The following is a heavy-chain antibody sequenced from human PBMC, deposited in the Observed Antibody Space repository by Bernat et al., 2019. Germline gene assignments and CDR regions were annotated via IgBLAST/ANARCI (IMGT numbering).Heavy chain of an antibody. J-gene: IGHJ4*02. CDR3: VRDNTNWAFDY. D-gene: IGHD7-27*01. Sequence: EVQLVESGGGVIQPGGSLRLSCAPSGFIFHAYVMHWVRQAPGMGLEWVSRISHDSSATSYADSVKGRFTISRDNSKNSLYLQMNSLRVEDTGLYYCVRDNTNWAFDYWGRGTLVTVSS. CDR1: GFIFHAYV. V-gene: IGHV3-43*02. CDR2: ISHDSSAT.